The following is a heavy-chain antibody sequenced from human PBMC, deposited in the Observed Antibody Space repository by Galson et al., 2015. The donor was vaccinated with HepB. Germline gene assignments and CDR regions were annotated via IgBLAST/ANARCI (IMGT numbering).Heavy chain of an antibody. J-gene: IGHJ5*02. CDR1: GDSVSSYSAS. Sequence: CAISGDSVSSYSASWNWIRQSPSRGLEWLGRTYYRSKWYIDYAVSVNGRISITPDTSRNQFSLQLSSVTPEDTAIYYCAGGGLVRGALGWIDPWGPGILVTVSS. CDR2: TYYRSKWYI. D-gene: IGHD3-16*02. V-gene: IGHV6-1*01. CDR3: AGGGLVRGALGWIDP.